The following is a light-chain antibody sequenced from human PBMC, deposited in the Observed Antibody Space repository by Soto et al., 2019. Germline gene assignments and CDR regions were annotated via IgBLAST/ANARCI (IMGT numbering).Light chain of an antibody. CDR3: HQYYTTTQT. J-gene: IGKJ2*01. CDR2: WAS. CDR1: QSVLDNSTNKSY. Sequence: VLTQSPSSLAVSLGERATVNCRSSQSVLDNSTNKSYLAWYQKKPGHPPKLLVHWASVREAGVPDRFSGGVSGTDFTLTISSLQAEDLAVYYCHQYYTTTQTFGQGTQLEIK. V-gene: IGKV4-1*01.